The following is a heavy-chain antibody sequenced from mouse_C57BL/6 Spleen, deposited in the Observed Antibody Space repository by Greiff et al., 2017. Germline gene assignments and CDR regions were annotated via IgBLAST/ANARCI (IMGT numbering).Heavy chain of an antibody. CDR3: ARGGYYPDCFDY. CDR2: ISSGSSTI. J-gene: IGHJ2*01. D-gene: IGHD2-3*01. Sequence: EVHLVESGGGLVKPGGSLILSCAASGFTFSDYGMHWVRQAPEKGLEWVAYISSGSSTIYYADTVKGRFTISRDNAKNTLFLQMTSLRSEDTAMYYCARGGYYPDCFDYWGQGTTLTVSS. V-gene: IGHV5-17*01. CDR1: GFTFSDYG.